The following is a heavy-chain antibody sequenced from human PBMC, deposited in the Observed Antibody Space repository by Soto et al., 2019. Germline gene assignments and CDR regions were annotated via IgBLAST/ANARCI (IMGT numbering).Heavy chain of an antibody. D-gene: IGHD4-17*01. CDR3: ARGPTRAGDYADY. CDR2: ISYDGSNK. Sequence: QVQLVESGGGVVQPGRSLRLSCAASGFTFSSYAMHWVRQAPGKGLEWVAVISYDGSNKYYADSVKGRFTISRDNSKNTLYLQMNSLRAEDTAVYYCARGPTRAGDYADYWGLGTLVTVSS. J-gene: IGHJ4*02. V-gene: IGHV3-30-3*01. CDR1: GFTFSSYA.